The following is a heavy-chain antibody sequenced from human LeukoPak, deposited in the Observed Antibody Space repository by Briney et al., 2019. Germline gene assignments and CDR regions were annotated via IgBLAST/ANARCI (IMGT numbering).Heavy chain of an antibody. Sequence: ASETLSLTCTVSGGSISSGDYYWSWIRQPPGKGLEWIGYIYYSGSTYYNPSLKSRVTISVDTSKNQFSLKLSSVTAADTAVYYCARVPAERYYYGSGSYVDYWGQGTLVTVSS. CDR3: ARVPAERYYYGSGSYVDY. CDR1: GGSISSGDYY. D-gene: IGHD3-10*01. CDR2: IYYSGST. V-gene: IGHV4-30-4*01. J-gene: IGHJ4*02.